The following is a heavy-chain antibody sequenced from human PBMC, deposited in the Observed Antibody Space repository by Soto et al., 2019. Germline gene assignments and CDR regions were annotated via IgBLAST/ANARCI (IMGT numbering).Heavy chain of an antibody. CDR1: GFTFSSYG. V-gene: IGHV3-30*18. D-gene: IGHD3-3*01. Sequence: GGSLRLSCAASGFTFSSYGMHWVRQAPGKGLEWVAVISYDGSNKYYADSVKGRFTISRDNSKNTLYLQMNSLRAEDTAVYYCAKDLTNYDFWSGPNYYYGMDVWGQGTTVTVSS. CDR3: AKDLTNYDFWSGPNYYYGMDV. CDR2: ISYDGSNK. J-gene: IGHJ6*02.